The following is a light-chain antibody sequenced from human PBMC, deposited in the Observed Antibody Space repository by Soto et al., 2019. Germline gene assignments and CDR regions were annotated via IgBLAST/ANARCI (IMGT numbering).Light chain of an antibody. Sequence: QSALTQPRSVSGSPGQSVTISYTGTSSDVGGYNYVSWYQQHPGKAPKLMIYDVSKRPSGVPDRFSGSKSGNTASLTISGLQAEDEADYYCCSYAGSYTYVFGTGTNLTVL. V-gene: IGLV2-11*01. J-gene: IGLJ1*01. CDR1: SSDVGGYNY. CDR3: CSYAGSYTYV. CDR2: DVS.